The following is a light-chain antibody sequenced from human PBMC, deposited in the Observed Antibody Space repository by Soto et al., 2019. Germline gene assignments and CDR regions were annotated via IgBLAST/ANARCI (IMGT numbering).Light chain of an antibody. CDR2: DAS. CDR1: ESVSSY. V-gene: IGKV3-11*01. J-gene: IGKJ5*01. Sequence: EIVLTQSPATLSLSPGERATLSCRASESVSSYLAWYQQKPGQAPRLLIYDASNRDTGVPARFSGSGSGTDFTLTISSLEPEDFALYYCRQRRNWPITFGQGTRLEIK. CDR3: RQRRNWPIT.